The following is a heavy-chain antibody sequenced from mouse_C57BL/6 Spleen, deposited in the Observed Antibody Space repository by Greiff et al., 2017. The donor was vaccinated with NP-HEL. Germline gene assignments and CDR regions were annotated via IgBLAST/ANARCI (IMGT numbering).Heavy chain of an antibody. J-gene: IGHJ4*01. Sequence: VQLQESGPELVKPGASVKISCKASGYAFSSSWMNWVKQRPGKGLEWIGRIYPGDGDTNYNGKFKGKGTLTADKSSSTAYMQLSSLTSEDSAVYFCARDTTVDYAMDDWGQGTSVTVSS. CDR3: ARDTTVDYAMDD. V-gene: IGHV1-82*01. CDR2: IYPGDGDT. CDR1: GYAFSSSW. D-gene: IGHD1-1*01.